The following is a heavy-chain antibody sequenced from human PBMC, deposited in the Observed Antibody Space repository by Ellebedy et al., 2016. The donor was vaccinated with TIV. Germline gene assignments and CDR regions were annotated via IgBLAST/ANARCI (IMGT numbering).Heavy chain of an antibody. CDR3: AGLWFGDSPRDNSDY. CDR2: IRYDGSNK. J-gene: IGHJ4*02. CDR1: GFTFSAYG. Sequence: PGGSLRLSCAASGFTFSAYGMHWVRQAPGKGLEWVTYIRYDGSNKYYADSVKGRFTISRDNSKNTLFLEMNSLTAEDTAIYYCAGLWFGDSPRDNSDYWGRGTLVTVSS. V-gene: IGHV3-30*02. D-gene: IGHD3-10*01.